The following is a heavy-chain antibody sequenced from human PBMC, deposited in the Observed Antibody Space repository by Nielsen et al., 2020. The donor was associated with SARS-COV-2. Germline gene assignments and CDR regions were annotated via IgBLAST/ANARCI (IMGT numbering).Heavy chain of an antibody. CDR1: GFTFSSYA. CDR3: ARDRNDYVWGSYRYSPAYGMDV. Sequence: GESLKISCAASGFTFSSYAMHWVRQAPGKGLEWVAVISYDGSNKYYADSVKGRFTISRDNSKNTLYLQMNSLRAEDTAVYYCARDRNDYVWGSYRYSPAYGMDVWGQGTTVTVSS. V-gene: IGHV3-30*04. J-gene: IGHJ6*02. CDR2: ISYDGSNK. D-gene: IGHD3-16*02.